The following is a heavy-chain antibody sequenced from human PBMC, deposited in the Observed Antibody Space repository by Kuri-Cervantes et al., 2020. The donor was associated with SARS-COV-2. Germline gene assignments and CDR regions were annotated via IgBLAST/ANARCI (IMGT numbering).Heavy chain of an antibody. V-gene: IGHV3-30*03. CDR3: ARESRQLVRGWYFDY. CDR2: ISHDGKNK. Sequence: GESLKISCAASGFNFSRTDMHWVRQAPGKGLEWVAVISHDGKNKKCIASGKGRFTISRDNSKNTLYLQMNSLRAEDTAVYYCARESRQLVRGWYFDYWGQGTLVTVSS. CDR1: GFNFSRTD. D-gene: IGHD6-6*01. J-gene: IGHJ4*02.